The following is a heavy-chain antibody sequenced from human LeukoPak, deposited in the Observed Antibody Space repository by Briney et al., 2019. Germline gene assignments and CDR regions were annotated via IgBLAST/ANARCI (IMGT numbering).Heavy chain of an antibody. CDR3: AKGSGYYFQPGDY. CDR1: GFTFSSYW. V-gene: IGHV3-74*01. D-gene: IGHD3-22*01. CDR2: IKGDGIST. J-gene: IGHJ4*02. Sequence: PGGSLRLSCEASGFTFSSYWMHWVRQAPGKGLVWVSRIKGDGISTNYADSVKGRFTISRDNAKNSLYLQMNSLRAEDTALYYCAKGSGYYFQPGDYWGQGTLVTVSS.